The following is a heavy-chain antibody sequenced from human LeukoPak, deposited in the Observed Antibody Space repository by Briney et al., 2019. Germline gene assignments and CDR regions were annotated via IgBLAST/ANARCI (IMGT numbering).Heavy chain of an antibody. Sequence: SETLSLTCPVPGGPISSSSYYWGWIRQPPGKGLEGIGSIYYSGSTNYNRSLKSRVTISVDKSKNQFPLKLSSVTAADTAVYYCARAELVQRGYSGYDSSVDYFLPRSGFDYWGQGTLVTVSS. CDR2: IYYSGST. CDR3: ARAELVQRGYSGYDSSVDYFLPRSGFDY. CDR1: GGPISSSSYY. D-gene: IGHD5-12*01. V-gene: IGHV4-39*06. J-gene: IGHJ4*02.